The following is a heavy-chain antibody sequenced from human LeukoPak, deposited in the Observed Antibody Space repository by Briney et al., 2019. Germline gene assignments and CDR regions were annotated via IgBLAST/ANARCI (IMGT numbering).Heavy chain of an antibody. Sequence: GGSLTLSCAASGLTYSHYGMHWVRQVPGKGLEWVAVIWSDGTEKYYGDAVKGRFTISRDNSMKTLYLQMNSLRGDDTAVYYCAKDAQRGFDYSNSLESWGQGTLVTVSS. CDR2: IWSDGTEK. D-gene: IGHD4-11*01. CDR1: GLTYSHYG. CDR3: AKDAQRGFDYSNSLES. V-gene: IGHV3-33*06. J-gene: IGHJ5*01.